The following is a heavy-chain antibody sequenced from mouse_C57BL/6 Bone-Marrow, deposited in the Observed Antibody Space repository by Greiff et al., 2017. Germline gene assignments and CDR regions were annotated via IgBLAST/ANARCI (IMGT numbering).Heavy chain of an antibody. V-gene: IGHV5-15*01. CDR3: ERQNGYEEPFAY. Sequence: EVKLVESGRGLVQPGGSLKLSCAASGFTFSDYGMAWVRQAPRKGPEWVAFISNLAYSIYYADTVTGRFTISRENAKNTLYLEMSSLRSEDTAMYYCERQNGYEEPFAYWGQGTLVTVSA. J-gene: IGHJ3*01. CDR1: GFTFSDYG. CDR2: ISNLAYSI. D-gene: IGHD2-2*01.